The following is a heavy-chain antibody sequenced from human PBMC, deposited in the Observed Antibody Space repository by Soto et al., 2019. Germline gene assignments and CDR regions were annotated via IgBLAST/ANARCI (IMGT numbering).Heavy chain of an antibody. J-gene: IGHJ4*02. V-gene: IGHV4-39*01. Sequence: SETLSLTCTVSGGSISSSSYYWGWIRQPPGKGLEWIGSIYYSGSTYYNPSLKSRVTISVDTSKNQFSLKLSSVTAADTAVYYCAPTTAYDSSGYYSHSPHWGQGTLVTVSS. CDR3: APTTAYDSSGYYSHSPH. D-gene: IGHD3-22*01. CDR2: IYYSGST. CDR1: GGSISSSSYY.